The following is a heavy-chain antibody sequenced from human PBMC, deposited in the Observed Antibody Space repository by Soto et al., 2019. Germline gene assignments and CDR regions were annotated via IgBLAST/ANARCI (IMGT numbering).Heavy chain of an antibody. Sequence: EVQLVESGGGLVQPGGSLRLSCAASGFTFSSYWMSWVRQAPGKGLEWVANIKQDGSEKYYVDSVKGRFTISRDNAKNSLYLQMNSLRAEDTAVYYCARSTTDIVATMFHVCAFDIWGQGTMVTVSS. CDR2: IKQDGSEK. V-gene: IGHV3-7*01. CDR3: ARSTTDIVATMFHVCAFDI. J-gene: IGHJ3*02. D-gene: IGHD5-12*01. CDR1: GFTFSSYW.